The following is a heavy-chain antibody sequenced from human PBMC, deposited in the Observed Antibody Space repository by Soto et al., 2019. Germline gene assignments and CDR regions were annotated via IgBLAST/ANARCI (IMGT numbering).Heavy chain of an antibody. D-gene: IGHD3-22*01. CDR2: IYPGDSDT. CDR1: GYSFTSYW. CDR3: ARRTPPYYYDSSGYLLAFDI. Sequence: RGESLKISCKGSGYSFTSYWIGWVRQMPGKGLEWMGIIYPGDSDTRYSPSFQGQVTISADKSISTAYLQWSSLKASDTAMYYCARRTPPYYYDSSGYLLAFDIWGQGTMVTVSS. V-gene: IGHV5-51*01. J-gene: IGHJ3*02.